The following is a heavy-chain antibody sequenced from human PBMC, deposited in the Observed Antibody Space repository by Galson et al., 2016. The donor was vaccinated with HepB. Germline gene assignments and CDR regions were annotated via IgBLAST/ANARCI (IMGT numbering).Heavy chain of an antibody. Sequence: SLRLSCAASGFTFSAYDMHWVRQPTGKGLEWVSGIGTLADTYYADSVKGRSTISRENANTFFYLQMNSLRVEDTAVYYCARGRHSNYHDSSGYYPFWGQGILVTVSA. CDR1: GFTFSAYD. J-gene: IGHJ4*02. CDR2: IGTLADT. D-gene: IGHD3-22*01. CDR3: ARGRHSNYHDSSGYYPF. V-gene: IGHV3-13*04.